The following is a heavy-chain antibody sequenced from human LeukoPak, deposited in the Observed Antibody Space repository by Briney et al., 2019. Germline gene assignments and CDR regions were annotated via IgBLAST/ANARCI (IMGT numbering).Heavy chain of an antibody. J-gene: IGHJ4*02. D-gene: IGHD2-21*02. Sequence: GGSLRLSCAASGFTFSKHGMHWVRQAPGKGLEWVALIWYDGSKKYYADSVKGRFTISRDSSTLFLQMNSLRDEDTAVYYCARFTGGDYYGRFDDWGQGTLVTVSS. CDR2: IWYDGSKK. CDR1: GFTFSKHG. CDR3: ARFTGGDYYGRFDD. V-gene: IGHV3-33*01.